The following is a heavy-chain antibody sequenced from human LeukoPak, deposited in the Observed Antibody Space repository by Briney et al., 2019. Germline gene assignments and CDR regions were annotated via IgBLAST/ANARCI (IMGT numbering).Heavy chain of an antibody. Sequence: SETLSLTCTVSGGSISSYYWTWIRPSAGRGLEWIGRMYSSGSTNYNPSRKSRVSMSVDTSKNQFSVKLTSVTAADTAVYYCARGGKATVVTMWGQGILVTVSS. V-gene: IGHV4-4*07. CDR3: ARGGKATVVTM. J-gene: IGHJ4*02. D-gene: IGHD4-23*01. CDR1: GGSISSYY. CDR2: MYSSGST.